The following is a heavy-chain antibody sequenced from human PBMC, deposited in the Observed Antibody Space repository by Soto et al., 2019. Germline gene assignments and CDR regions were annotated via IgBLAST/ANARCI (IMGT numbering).Heavy chain of an antibody. CDR3: ARSGQMATITVWVTSYYYYYGMDV. Sequence: QVQLVESGGGVVQPGRSLRLSCAASGFTFSSYAMHWVRQAPGKGLEWVAVISYDGSNKYYADSVKGRFTISRDNSKNTLYRQMNSLRAEDTAVYYCARSGQMATITVWVTSYYYYYGMDVWGQGTTVTVSS. J-gene: IGHJ6*02. D-gene: IGHD5-12*01. V-gene: IGHV3-30-3*01. CDR1: GFTFSSYA. CDR2: ISYDGSNK.